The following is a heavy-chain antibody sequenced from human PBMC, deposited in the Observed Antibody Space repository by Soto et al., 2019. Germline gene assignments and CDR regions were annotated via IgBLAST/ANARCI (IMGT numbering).Heavy chain of an antibody. J-gene: IGHJ4*02. D-gene: IGHD5-12*01. V-gene: IGHV3-30-3*01. CDR3: ARDDIVATTLFDY. Sequence: SCRASGGTCSRYAMHWFRQSPGKGLEWVAVISYDGSNKYYADSVKGRFTISRDNSKNTLYLQMNSLRAEDTAVYYCARDDIVATTLFDYWGQGTLVTVSS. CDR1: GGTCSRYA. CDR2: ISYDGSNK.